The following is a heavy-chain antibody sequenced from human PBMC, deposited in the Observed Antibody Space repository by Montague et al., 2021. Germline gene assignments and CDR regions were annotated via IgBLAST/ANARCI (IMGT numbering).Heavy chain of an antibody. D-gene: IGHD1-26*01. CDR1: GDSINTYS. CDR2: LSNGGST. V-gene: IGHV4-4*07. J-gene: IGHJ6*03. CDR3: ARDTVGASGYFYYYYMDV. Sequence: SETLSLTCTVFGDSINTYSWSWIRQPAGKGLEWIGRLSNGGSTNSNPSLKGRVSMSVDTSKNQFSLKLSPVTAADTAVYFCARDTVGASGYFYYYYMDVWGRGPTVTVSS.